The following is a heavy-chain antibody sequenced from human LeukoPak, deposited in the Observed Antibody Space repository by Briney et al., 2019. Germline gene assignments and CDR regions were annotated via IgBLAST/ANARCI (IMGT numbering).Heavy chain of an antibody. CDR3: ARVDGYSYFDY. CDR1: GFTFSNNW. V-gene: IGHV3-7*01. CDR2: IKQDGSEK. D-gene: IGHD5-24*01. Sequence: GGSLRLSCAASGFTFSNNWMTWVRQAPGKGLEWVANIKQDGSEKYYVDSVKGRFTISRDNAKNSLYLQMNSLRVEDTAVFYCARVDGYSYFDYWGQGTLVTVSS. J-gene: IGHJ4*02.